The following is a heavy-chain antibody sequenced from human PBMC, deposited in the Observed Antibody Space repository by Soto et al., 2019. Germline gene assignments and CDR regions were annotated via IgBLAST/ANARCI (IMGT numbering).Heavy chain of an antibody. J-gene: IGHJ4*02. Sequence: GGSLRLSCAASGFTFSSYSMNWVRQAPGKGLEWVSYISSRSNTKYYTDSVKGRFTISRDNSKNTLSLQMNSLRAEDTAVYYCARDSFVRGVIGYFDYWGQGTLVTVSS. CDR2: ISSRSNTK. D-gene: IGHD3-10*02. CDR1: GFTFSSYS. CDR3: ARDSFVRGVIGYFDY. V-gene: IGHV3-48*01.